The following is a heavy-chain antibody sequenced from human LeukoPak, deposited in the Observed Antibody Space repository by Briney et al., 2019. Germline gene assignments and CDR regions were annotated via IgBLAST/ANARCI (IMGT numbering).Heavy chain of an antibody. J-gene: IGHJ4*02. CDR2: IYYSGSA. CDR1: GGSLSSYY. V-gene: IGHV4-59*01. Sequence: PSETLSLTCTVSGGSLSSYYWSWVRQPPGKGLEWIGYIYYSGSAKYNPSLKSRVTISVDTSKNQFSLKLSSVTAADTAVYYCARDRHDYGDYGSAYWGQGTLVTVSS. D-gene: IGHD4-17*01. CDR3: ARDRHDYGDYGSAY.